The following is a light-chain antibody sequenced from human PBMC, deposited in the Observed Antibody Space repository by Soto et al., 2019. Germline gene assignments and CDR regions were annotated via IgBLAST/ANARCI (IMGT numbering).Light chain of an antibody. CDR3: QQSYGSAIP. Sequence: ERVTITCLASQRISKYLNWYQPKPGQAPKVMIYAASSLPSGVPARFSGSGSGTDFTLTISSLVHEDVTTYYCQQSYGSAIPFGQGTRLEIK. J-gene: IGKJ5*01. V-gene: IGKV1-39*01. CDR2: AAS. CDR1: QRISKY.